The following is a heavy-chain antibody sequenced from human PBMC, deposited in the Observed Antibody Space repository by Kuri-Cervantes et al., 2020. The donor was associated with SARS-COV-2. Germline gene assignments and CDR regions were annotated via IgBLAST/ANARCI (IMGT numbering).Heavy chain of an antibody. J-gene: IGHJ5*02. Sequence: LRLSCTVSGGSISSYYWSWIRQPPGKGLEWIGYIYYSGSTNYNPSLKSRVTISVDTSKNQFSLKLSSVTAADTAVYYCARGGYGDYLSWGQGTLVTVSS. D-gene: IGHD4-17*01. CDR2: IYYSGST. V-gene: IGHV4-59*01. CDR3: ARGGYGDYLS. CDR1: GGSISSYY.